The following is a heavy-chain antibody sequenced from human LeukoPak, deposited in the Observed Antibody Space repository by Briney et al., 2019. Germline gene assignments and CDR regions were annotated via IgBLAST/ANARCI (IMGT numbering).Heavy chain of an antibody. CDR3: ARDWSGEFVFDY. J-gene: IGHJ4*02. CDR1: GFTFSSYS. Sequence: GGSLRLSCAASGFTFSSYSMNWVRQAPGKGLEWVSSSSSSSSYIYYADSVKGRFTISRDNAKNSLYLQMNSLRAEDTAVYYCARDWSGEFVFDYWGQGTLVTVSS. D-gene: IGHD3-10*01. CDR2: SSSSSSYI. V-gene: IGHV3-21*01.